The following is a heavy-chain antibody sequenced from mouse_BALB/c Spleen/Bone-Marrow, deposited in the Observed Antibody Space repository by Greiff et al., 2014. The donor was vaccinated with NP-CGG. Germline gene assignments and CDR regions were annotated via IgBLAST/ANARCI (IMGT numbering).Heavy chain of an antibody. CDR3: VRHESYGNYLYFDV. V-gene: IGHV1-62-2*01. Sequence: VKLVESGAGLVKPGASVKLSCKASGYTFTEYIIHWVKQRSGQGLEWIGWFYPGSGSIKYNEKFKDKATLTADKSSSTVYMELSRLTSEDSAVYFCVRHESYGNYLYFDVWGAGTTVTVSS. D-gene: IGHD2-10*02. CDR2: FYPGSGSI. CDR1: GYTFTEYI. J-gene: IGHJ1*01.